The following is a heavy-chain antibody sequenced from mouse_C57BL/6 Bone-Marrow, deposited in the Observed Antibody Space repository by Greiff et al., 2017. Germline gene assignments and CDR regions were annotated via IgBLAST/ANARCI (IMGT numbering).Heavy chain of an antibody. D-gene: IGHD2-4*01. CDR2: FYPGSGSI. V-gene: IGHV1-62-2*01. J-gene: IGHJ3*01. CDR3: ARHEDPLIDYDYDRFAY. Sequence: VKLMESGAELVKPGASVKLSCKASGYTFTEYTIHWVKQRSGQGLEWIGWFYPGSGSIKYNEKFKDKATLTADKSSSTVYMELSRLTSEDSAVYFCARHEDPLIDYDYDRFAYWGQGTLVTVSA. CDR1: GYTFTEYT.